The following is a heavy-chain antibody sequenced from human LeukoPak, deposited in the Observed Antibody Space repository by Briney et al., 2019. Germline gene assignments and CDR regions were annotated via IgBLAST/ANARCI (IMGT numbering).Heavy chain of an antibody. CDR3: ARSRFDCSSTSCYELVNYYYYMDV. J-gene: IGHJ6*03. Sequence: GGSLRLSCAASGFTFSSYSMNWVRQAPGKGLEWVSSISSSSSYLYYADSVKGRFTISRDNAKNSLYLQMNSLRAEDTAVYYCARSRFDCSSTSCYELVNYYYYMDVWGKGTTVTVSS. CDR2: ISSSSSYL. D-gene: IGHD2-2*01. V-gene: IGHV3-21*01. CDR1: GFTFSSYS.